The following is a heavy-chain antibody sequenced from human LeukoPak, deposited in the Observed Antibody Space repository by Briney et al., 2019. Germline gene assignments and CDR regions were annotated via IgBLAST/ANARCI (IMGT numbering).Heavy chain of an antibody. Sequence: SETLSLTCTVSGGSISNHHGSWLRQPPGKGLEWIGYIYYSGSTSYNPSLKSRVTISVDTSKTQFSLKLPSVTSADTAVYYCARYCSGSDCYSMNGFGVWGQGTMVTVSS. CDR2: IYYSGST. V-gene: IGHV4-59*08. D-gene: IGHD2-15*01. CDR1: GGSISNHH. J-gene: IGHJ3*01. CDR3: ARYCSGSDCYSMNGFGV.